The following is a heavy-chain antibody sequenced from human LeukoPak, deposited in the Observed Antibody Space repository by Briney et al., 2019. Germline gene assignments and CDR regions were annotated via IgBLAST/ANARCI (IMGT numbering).Heavy chain of an antibody. V-gene: IGHV1-69*05. D-gene: IGHD4-11*01. J-gene: IGHJ6*03. CDR3: ARVPHIWDYRIGNYNYNYMNV. Sequence: GSSVKVSCKASGGTFSSYAISWVRQAPGQGLEWMGGIIPIFGTANYAQKFQGRVTITTDESTSTAYMELSSLRSEDKSVYSCARVPHIWDYRIGNYNYNYMNVWRKATTPTVP. CDR1: GGTFSSYA. CDR2: IIPIFGTA.